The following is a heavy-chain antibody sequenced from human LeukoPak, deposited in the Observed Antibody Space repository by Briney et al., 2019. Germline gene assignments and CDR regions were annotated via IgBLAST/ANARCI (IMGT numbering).Heavy chain of an antibody. CDR1: GGSFSGYY. V-gene: IGHV4-34*01. J-gene: IGHJ6*03. CDR3: ARSIVVVPAAMGDYYYCYMDV. Sequence: SETLSLTCAVYGGSFSGYYWSWIRQPPGKGLQWIGEINHSGSTNYNPSLKSRVTISVDTSKNQFYLKLSSVTAADTAVYYCARSIVVVPAAMGDYYYCYMDVWGKGTTVSVSS. D-gene: IGHD2-2*01. CDR2: INHSGST.